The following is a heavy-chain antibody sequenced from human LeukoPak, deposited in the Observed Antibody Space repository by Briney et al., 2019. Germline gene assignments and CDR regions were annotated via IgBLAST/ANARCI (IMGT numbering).Heavy chain of an antibody. CDR2: ISYDGSNK. Sequence: PGGSLRLSCAASGFTFSSYGMHWVRQAPGKGLEWVAVISYDGSNKYYADSVKGRFTISRDNSKNTLYLQMNSLRAEDTAVYYCAKGSTVTTALGYWGQGTPVTVSS. V-gene: IGHV3-30*18. CDR3: AKGSTVTTALGY. CDR1: GFTFSSYG. J-gene: IGHJ4*02. D-gene: IGHD4-17*01.